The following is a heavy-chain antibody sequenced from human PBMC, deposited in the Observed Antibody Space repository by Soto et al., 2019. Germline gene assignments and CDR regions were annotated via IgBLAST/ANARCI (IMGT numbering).Heavy chain of an antibody. D-gene: IGHD3-22*01. CDR1: GFSFSIYA. CDR2: ISGGGGST. J-gene: IGHJ5*02. V-gene: IGHV3-23*01. CDR3: AKDPTSCESSAQFDP. Sequence: EVQLLDSGGRLVQPGGSLRLSCAASGFSFSIYAMNWVRQAPGKGLEWVSGISGGGGSTYYADSVKGRFTISRDNSKNTLYLQMNSLRVEDTAVYYCAKDPTSCESSAQFDPWGQGTLVTVSS.